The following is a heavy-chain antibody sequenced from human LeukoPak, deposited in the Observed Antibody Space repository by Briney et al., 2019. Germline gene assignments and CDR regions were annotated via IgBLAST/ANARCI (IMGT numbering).Heavy chain of an antibody. Sequence: ASVKVSCKASGYTLTSDGMNWVRQAPGQGLEWMGWINTNTANPTYAQGFTGRFVFSLDTSVNTAYLQISSLKAEHTAVYYCARALPGCDRTNCYGLDYWGQGTLVTVSS. D-gene: IGHD2-2*01. J-gene: IGHJ4*02. CDR1: GYTLTSDG. CDR3: ARALPGCDRTNCYGLDY. CDR2: INTNTANP. V-gene: IGHV7-4-1*02.